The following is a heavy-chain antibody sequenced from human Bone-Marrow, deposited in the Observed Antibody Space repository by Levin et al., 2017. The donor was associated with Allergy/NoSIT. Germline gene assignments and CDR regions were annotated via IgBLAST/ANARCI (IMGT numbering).Heavy chain of an antibody. J-gene: IGHJ4*02. CDR3: AKRHDYGDYVFFDS. D-gene: IGHD4-17*01. CDR1: GFTFSNYA. Sequence: QIGGSLRLSCVASGFTFSNYAMTWVRQTPGKGLEWVSSITGSSDTTYYADSVKGRFTISRDNSRNTLYLQMNSLRGEDTALYYCAKRHDYGDYVFFDSWGQGTLVTVSS. V-gene: IGHV3-23*01. CDR2: ITGSSDTT.